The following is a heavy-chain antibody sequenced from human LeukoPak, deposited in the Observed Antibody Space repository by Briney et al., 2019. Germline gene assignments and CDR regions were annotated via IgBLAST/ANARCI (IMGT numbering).Heavy chain of an antibody. CDR3: ARLGSSWEGGGWFDP. CDR1: GFTFSSYW. Sequence: GGSLRLSCAASGFTFSSYWMHWVRQAPGKGLVWVSHINSDGSSTSYADSVKGRFTISRDNAKNSLYLQMNSLRAEDTALYYCARLGSSWEGGGWFDPWGQGTLVTVSS. CDR2: INSDGSST. J-gene: IGHJ5*02. V-gene: IGHV3-74*01. D-gene: IGHD6-13*01.